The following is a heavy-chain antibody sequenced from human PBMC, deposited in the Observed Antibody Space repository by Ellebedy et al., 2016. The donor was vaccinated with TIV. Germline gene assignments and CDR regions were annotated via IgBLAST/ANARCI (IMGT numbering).Heavy chain of an antibody. CDR3: ARGGDSGDYYYYYYYMDV. J-gene: IGHJ6*03. D-gene: IGHD4-17*01. Sequence: GESLKISXAASGFTFSDYYMSWIRQAPGKGLEWVSYISSSSSYIYYADSVKGRFTISRDNTKNSLYLQMNSLRAEDTAVYYCARGGDSGDYYYYYYYMDVWGKGTTVTVSS. CDR1: GFTFSDYY. V-gene: IGHV3-11*06. CDR2: ISSSSSYI.